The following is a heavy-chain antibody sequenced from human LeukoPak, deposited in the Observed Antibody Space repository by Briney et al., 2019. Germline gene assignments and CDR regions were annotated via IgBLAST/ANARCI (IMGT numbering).Heavy chain of an antibody. CDR2: IYYSGST. CDR3: AREEASYDFWSGYYTKWFDP. J-gene: IGHJ5*02. V-gene: IGHV4-39*07. Sequence: SETLSLTCTVSGGSIISSNYYWAWIRQPPGKGLEWIGSIYYSGSTSYNPSLKSRVTISVDTSKNQFSLKLSSVTAADTAVYYCAREEASYDFWSGYYTKWFDPWGQGTLVTVSS. CDR1: GGSIISSNYY. D-gene: IGHD3-3*01.